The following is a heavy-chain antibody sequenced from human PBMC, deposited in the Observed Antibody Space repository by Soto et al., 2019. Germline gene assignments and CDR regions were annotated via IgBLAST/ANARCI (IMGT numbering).Heavy chain of an antibody. D-gene: IGHD3-22*01. Sequence: SQTLSLTCTVSGGSISSGGYSWCWIRQHPGKGLEWIGYICYGGSTYYNPSLKSLVTISVDTSKNQCSLQLSSVTAADTAVYYCARDMAYDSSCYSIDYWGQGTLFTVSS. J-gene: IGHJ4*02. V-gene: IGHV4-31*01. CDR1: GGSISSGGYS. CDR2: ICYGGST. CDR3: ARDMAYDSSCYSIDY.